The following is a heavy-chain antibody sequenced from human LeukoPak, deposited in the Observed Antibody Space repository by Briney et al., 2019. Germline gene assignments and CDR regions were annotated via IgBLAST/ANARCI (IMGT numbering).Heavy chain of an antibody. CDR1: GGSISTSGYL. Sequence: PSETLSLTCTVSGGSISTSGYLWGWIRQPPGKGLEWIGSISYSGSTSYNPSLKSRVTMSVDTSKNQFSLKLSSVTAADTAVYYCARDHCSSTSCLNFDYWGQGTLVTVSS. CDR3: ARDHCSSTSCLNFDY. V-gene: IGHV4-39*07. CDR2: ISYSGST. D-gene: IGHD2-2*01. J-gene: IGHJ4*02.